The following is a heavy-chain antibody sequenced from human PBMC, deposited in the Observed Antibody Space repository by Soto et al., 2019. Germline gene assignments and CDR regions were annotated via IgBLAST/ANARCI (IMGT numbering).Heavy chain of an antibody. J-gene: IGHJ6*02. D-gene: IGHD3-10*01. CDR3: ARVTGHYYYGMDV. CDR1: GGSFSGYY. CDR2: IYHSGST. Sequence: SETLSLTCGVYGGSFSGYYLSWVRQPPGKGLEWIGEIYHSGSTNYNPSLKSRVTISVDKSKNQFSLKLSSVTAADTAVYYCARVTGHYYYGMDVWGQGTTVTAP. V-gene: IGHV4-34*01.